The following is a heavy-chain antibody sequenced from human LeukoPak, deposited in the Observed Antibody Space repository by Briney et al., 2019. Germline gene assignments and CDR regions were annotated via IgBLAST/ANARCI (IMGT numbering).Heavy chain of an antibody. CDR1: GGSFSGYY. CDR3: ARRTMVRGVKD. CDR2: INHSGST. Sequence: PSETLSLTCAVYGGSFSGYYWSWIRQPPGKGLEWIGEINHSGSTNYNPSLKSRVTISVDTSKNQFSLKPSSVTAADTAVYYCARRTMVRGVKDWGQGTLVTVSS. J-gene: IGHJ4*02. D-gene: IGHD3-10*01. V-gene: IGHV4-34*01.